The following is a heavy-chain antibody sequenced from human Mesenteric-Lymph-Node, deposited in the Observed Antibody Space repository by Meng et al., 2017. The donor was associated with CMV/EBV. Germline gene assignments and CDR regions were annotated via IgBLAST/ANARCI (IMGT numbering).Heavy chain of an antibody. V-gene: IGHV3-13*03. D-gene: IGHD3-3*01. CDR3: ARGTYYDFWSGSSNYYGMDV. CDR2: IGTAGDT. Sequence: GGSLRLSCAACGFTFSSYDMHWVRQATGKGLEWVSAIGTAGDTYYPGSVKGQFTISRENAKNSLYLQMNSLRAGDTAVYYCARGTYYDFWSGSSNYYGMDVWGQGTTVTVSS. J-gene: IGHJ6*02. CDR1: GFTFSSYD.